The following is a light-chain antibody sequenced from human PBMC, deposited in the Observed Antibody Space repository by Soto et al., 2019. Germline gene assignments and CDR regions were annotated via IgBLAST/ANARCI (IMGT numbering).Light chain of an antibody. V-gene: IGKV1-27*01. Sequence: DIQVTQARCSLAAAVGDRDTMTCLASLPISNYLAWYQQKPGKIPTLLIYAASTLQAGVPSRFSGSGSGTDFTLTISRLEPEDFAVFYCHQYGSSPQTFGQGTKVDIK. CDR2: AAS. CDR1: LPISNY. CDR3: HQYGSSPQT. J-gene: IGKJ1*01.